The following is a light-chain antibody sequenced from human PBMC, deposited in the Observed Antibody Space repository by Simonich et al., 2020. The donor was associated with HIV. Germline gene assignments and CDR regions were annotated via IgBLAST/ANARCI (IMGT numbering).Light chain of an antibody. CDR3: QQSFSTPFT. J-gene: IGKJ3*01. CDR1: QGISTY. V-gene: IGKV1-39*01. Sequence: DIQMTQSPYSVFASVGNRVTNTCRASQGISTYLNWYQQKPGKALTLLIYAASSLQSGVPSRFSGIGSGTDFILTISSLQPEDFATYYCQQSFSTPFTFGPGTKVDIK. CDR2: AAS.